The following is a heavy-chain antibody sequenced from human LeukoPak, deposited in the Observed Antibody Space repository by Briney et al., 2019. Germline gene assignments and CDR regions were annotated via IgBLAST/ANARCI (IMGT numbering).Heavy chain of an antibody. CDR2: IKQDGSGK. Sequence: LDWVANIKQDGSGKYYVDSVKGRFTISRINAKNSLYLQMNSLRAEDTAVYYCARGEYSSSSTVDYWGQGTLVTVSA. V-gene: IGHV3-7*01. D-gene: IGHD6-6*01. J-gene: IGHJ4*02. CDR3: ARGEYSSSSTVDY.